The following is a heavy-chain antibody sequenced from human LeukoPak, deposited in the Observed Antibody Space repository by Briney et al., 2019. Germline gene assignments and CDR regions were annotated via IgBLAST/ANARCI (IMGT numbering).Heavy chain of an antibody. CDR2: INTDGSST. Sequence: GGSLRLSCAASGFTFSSYTMYWVRQAPGKGLVWVSRINTDGSSTSYADSVKGRFTISRDNAKNTLYLQMNSLRAEDTAVYYCARVSSSSWWALDYWGQGTLVTVSS. D-gene: IGHD6-13*01. V-gene: IGHV3-74*01. CDR1: GFTFSSYT. CDR3: ARVSSSSWWALDY. J-gene: IGHJ4*02.